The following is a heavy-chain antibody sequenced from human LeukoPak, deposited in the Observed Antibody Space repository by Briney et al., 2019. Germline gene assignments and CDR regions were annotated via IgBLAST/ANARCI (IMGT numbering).Heavy chain of an antibody. CDR3: AREVYDSSGYYQGGWFDP. CDR1: GGSISGYY. D-gene: IGHD3-22*01. Sequence: SETLSLTCTVSGGSISGYYWSWIRQPPGKGLEWIGYIYYSGTINYNPSLKSRVTISVDTSKNQFSLKVTSVTASDTAVYYCAREVYDSSGYYQGGWFDPWGQGTLVTVSS. J-gene: IGHJ5*02. CDR2: IYYSGTI. V-gene: IGHV4-59*01.